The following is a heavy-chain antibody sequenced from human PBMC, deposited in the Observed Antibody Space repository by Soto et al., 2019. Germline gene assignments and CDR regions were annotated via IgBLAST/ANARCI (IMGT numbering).Heavy chain of an antibody. CDR2: MNPNSGNT. J-gene: IGHJ4*02. CDR3: ARSRGGYNYGSQFFFFDY. Sequence: ASVKVSCKASVYTFTSHDINWVLQATGQGLEWMGWMNPNSGNTGYSQKFQGRVTMTRDTSTNTAYMELSSLRSDDTAVYYCARSRGGYNYGSQFFFFDYWGQGTPVTVSS. D-gene: IGHD5-18*01. CDR1: VYTFTSHD. V-gene: IGHV1-8*01.